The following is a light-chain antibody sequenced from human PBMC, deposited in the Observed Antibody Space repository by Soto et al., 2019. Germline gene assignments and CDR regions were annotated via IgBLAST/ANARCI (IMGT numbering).Light chain of an antibody. CDR3: HQYGSSPPRT. CDR2: GAS. CDR1: QSVSSSY. J-gene: IGKJ2*01. V-gene: IGKV3-20*01. Sequence: EIVLTQSPGTLSLSPGERATLSCRACQSVSSSYLAWYQQKPGQAPRLLIHGASSRATGIPDRFSGSGSGTDFTLTISRLEPEDFAVYYCHQYGSSPPRTFGQGTKLEIK.